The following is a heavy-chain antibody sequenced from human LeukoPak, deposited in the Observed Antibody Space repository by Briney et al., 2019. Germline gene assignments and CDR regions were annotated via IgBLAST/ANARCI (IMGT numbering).Heavy chain of an antibody. V-gene: IGHV3-7*01. Sequence: GGSLRLSCAASGFTFSNYWMSWVRQAPGKGLEWVANIKKDGSDKYYVDSVKGRFTVSRDNAKNSLYLQMNSLRAEDTAVYYCLHYDSGCAWGQGTLVTVSS. CDR1: GFTFSNYW. D-gene: IGHD3-10*01. CDR2: IKKDGSDK. J-gene: IGHJ5*02. CDR3: LHYDSGCA.